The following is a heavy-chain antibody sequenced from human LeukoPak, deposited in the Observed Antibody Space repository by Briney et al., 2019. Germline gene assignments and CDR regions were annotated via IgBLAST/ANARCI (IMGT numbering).Heavy chain of an antibody. V-gene: IGHV4-34*01. J-gene: IGHJ5*02. CDR3: ARDSDCSSTSCPNWFDP. CDR1: GGSFSGYY. Sequence: SETLSLTCAVYGGSFSGYYWSWIRQPPGKGLEWIGEINHSGSTNYNPSLKSRVTISVDTSKNQFSLKLSSVTAADTAVYYCARDSDCSSTSCPNWFDPWGQGTLVTVSS. D-gene: IGHD2-2*01. CDR2: INHSGST.